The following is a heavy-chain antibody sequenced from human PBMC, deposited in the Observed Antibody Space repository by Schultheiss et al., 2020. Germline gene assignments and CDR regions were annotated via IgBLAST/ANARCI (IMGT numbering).Heavy chain of an antibody. CDR2: IYRDGNT. D-gene: IGHD3-3*01. V-gene: IGHV3-66*01. J-gene: IGHJ4*02. CDR1: GFKVSSNY. CDR3: ATEEWDN. Sequence: GGSLRLSCAASGFKVSSNYMSWVRQAPGQGLEWVSVIYRDGNTNYADSVKSRFSISRDSSRNAVFLQMNSLRAEDTAVYYCATEEWDNWGQGTLVTVAS.